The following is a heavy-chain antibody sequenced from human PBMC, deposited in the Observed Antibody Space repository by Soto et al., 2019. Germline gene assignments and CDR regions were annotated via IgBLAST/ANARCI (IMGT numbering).Heavy chain of an antibody. D-gene: IGHD5-12*01. CDR3: ARDRLGYSGYGPYYFYGTDV. J-gene: IGHJ6*02. V-gene: IGHV1-2*02. CDR2: INPNSGGS. CDR1: GYTFTGYY. Sequence: ASVKVSCKASGYTFTGYYIHWVRQAPGQGLEWMAWINPNSGGSNFAEKFQGRVTMTRDTSITTAYMELNRLGSDDTAVYYCARDRLGYSGYGPYYFYGTDVWGQGTTVTVSS.